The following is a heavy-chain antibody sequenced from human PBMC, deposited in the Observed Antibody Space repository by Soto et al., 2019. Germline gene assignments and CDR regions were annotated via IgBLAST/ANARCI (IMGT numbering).Heavy chain of an antibody. CDR3: ARGNDYGGNRYYYGMDV. V-gene: IGHV1-69*01. Sequence: QVQLVQSGAEVKKPGSSVKVSCKASGGTFSSYAISWVRQAPGQGLEWMGGIIPIFSTANYAQKFQGRVTITADESTSTAYMELSSLRSEDTAVYYCARGNDYGGNRYYYGMDVWGQGTTVTVSS. J-gene: IGHJ6*02. CDR2: IIPIFSTA. D-gene: IGHD4-17*01. CDR1: GGTFSSYA.